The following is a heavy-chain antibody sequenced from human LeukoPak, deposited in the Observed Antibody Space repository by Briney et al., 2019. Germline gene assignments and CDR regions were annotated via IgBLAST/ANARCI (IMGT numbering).Heavy chain of an antibody. Sequence: QPGRSLRLSCAASGFTFNNYAIRWVRQAPGKGLEWVAFISYDGSNKQYADSVKGRFTISRDNSKNTVSLQMNSLRGEDTAVYYCARALGYNYGFWGQGTLVTVSS. CDR3: ARALGYNYGF. CDR1: GFTFNNYA. D-gene: IGHD5-18*01. J-gene: IGHJ4*02. CDR2: ISYDGSNK. V-gene: IGHV3-30*04.